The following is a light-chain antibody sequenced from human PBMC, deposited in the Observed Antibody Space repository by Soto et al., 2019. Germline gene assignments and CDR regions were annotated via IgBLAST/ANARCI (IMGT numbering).Light chain of an antibody. CDR1: QSIDKW. J-gene: IGKJ1*01. CDR3: QQYSKYTWP. CDR2: KAS. V-gene: IGKV1-5*03. Sequence: DIQMTQSPSTLSASVGDRVTVTCRASQSIDKWLAWYQQKPGKAPKLLMYKASLLQSGIPSRSRRSGSGTEFPLTIRSLQSDDGASDYCQQYSKYTWPFGQGTKVQV.